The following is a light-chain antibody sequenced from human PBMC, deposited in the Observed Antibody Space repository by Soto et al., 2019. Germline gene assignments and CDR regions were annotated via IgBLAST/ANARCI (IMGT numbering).Light chain of an antibody. CDR2: DNN. CDR3: QSSYSSRGGVV. J-gene: IGLJ2*01. CDR1: SSNVGAYYA. V-gene: IGLV1-40*01. Sequence: QSVLTQPPSVSGSPGQRVTISCTGSSSNVGAYYAVHWYQQLPGKAPRLLIYDNNNRPSGVPDRFSGSKSGTSASLAITGLQEEDEDDDYYQSSYSSRGGVVFGGGTKVTVL.